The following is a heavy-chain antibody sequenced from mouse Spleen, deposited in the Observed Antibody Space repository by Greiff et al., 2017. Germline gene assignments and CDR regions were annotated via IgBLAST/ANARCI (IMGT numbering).Heavy chain of an antibody. CDR3: ARVYYYGSSYRFDY. D-gene: IGHD1-1*01. V-gene: IGHV2-9-1*01. CDR2: IWTGGGA. J-gene: IGHJ2*01. CDR1: GFSLTSYA. Sequence: VKVVESGPGLVAPSQSLSITCTVSGFSLTSYAISWVRQPPGKGLEWLGVIWTGGGANYNSALKSRLSISKDNSKSQVFLKMNSLQTDDTARYYCARVYYYGSSYRFDYWGQGTTLTVSS.